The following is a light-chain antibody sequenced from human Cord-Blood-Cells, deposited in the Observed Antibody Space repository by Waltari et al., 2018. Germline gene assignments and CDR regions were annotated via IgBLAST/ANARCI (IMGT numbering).Light chain of an antibody. CDR2: GAS. CDR1: QSVSSN. CDR3: QQYNNWAWT. Sequence: DIVMTQSPDTLSVSPGGRATLACRASQSVSSNLAWYQQTPGQAPRLLIYGASTRATEIPARVSGSVSGTEFTLTISSQQSDDFAVYYCQQYNNWAWTFGQGTKVEIK. J-gene: IGKJ1*01. V-gene: IGKV3-15*01.